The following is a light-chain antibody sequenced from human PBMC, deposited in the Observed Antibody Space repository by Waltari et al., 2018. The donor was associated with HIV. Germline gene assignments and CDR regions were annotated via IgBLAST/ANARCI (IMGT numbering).Light chain of an antibody. V-gene: IGKV1-39*01. CDR3: QQSYSTPYT. CDR1: QSISNY. J-gene: IGKJ2*01. CDR2: AAS. Sequence: DIQMNKSTSSLSASVGDRVSITCRTSQSISNYLNWYQQKIGEAPNLLIHAASSLQSGVQSRFSGSGSGTDFTLTIRNLQPEDFATYYCQQSYSTPYTFGQGTKLQIK.